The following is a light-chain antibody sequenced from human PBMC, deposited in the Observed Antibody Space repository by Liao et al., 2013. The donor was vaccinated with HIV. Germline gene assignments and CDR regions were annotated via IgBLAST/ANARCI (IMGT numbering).Light chain of an antibody. Sequence: YMLAQPPSLSVAPGGTATMTCGGDDFGTKRVHWYQQKPGQAPVLLIYHASDRPSGIPERFSGSNSDNTPTLTVSGTQAVDEADYFCLAWDGDTAVFGTGTRVTVL. J-gene: IGLJ1*01. CDR1: DFGTKR. V-gene: IGLV3-21*01. CDR2: HAS. CDR3: LAWDGDTAV.